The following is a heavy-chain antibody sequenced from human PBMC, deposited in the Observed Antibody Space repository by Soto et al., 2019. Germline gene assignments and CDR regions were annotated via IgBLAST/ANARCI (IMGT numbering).Heavy chain of an antibody. J-gene: IGHJ5*02. CDR3: ARVFSGDSMFDP. Sequence: QVQLQESGPGLVKPSGTLSLTCAVSGGSISSSNWWSWVRQPPGKGLEWIGEIYHSGSTNYNPSLTRRVTISVDKSKSQFSPKLSSVTAADTAVYCCARVFSGDSMFDPWGQGTLVTVSS. D-gene: IGHD4-17*01. V-gene: IGHV4-4*01. CDR1: GGSISSSNW. CDR2: IYHSGST.